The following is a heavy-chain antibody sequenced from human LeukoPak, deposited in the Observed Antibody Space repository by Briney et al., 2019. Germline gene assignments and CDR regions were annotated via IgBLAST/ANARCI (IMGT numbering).Heavy chain of an antibody. D-gene: IGHD3-10*01. V-gene: IGHV3-23*01. CDR1: GFTFSNYA. CDR3: AKGAIRGHDY. Sequence: GGSLRLSCVASGFTFSNYAMSWVRQAPGKGLEWVSTISDGGGSTYYADSVKGRFTISRDNSENTLYLQMNSLRAEDTAVYYCAKGAIRGHDYWGQGTLVTVSS. J-gene: IGHJ4*02. CDR2: ISDGGGST.